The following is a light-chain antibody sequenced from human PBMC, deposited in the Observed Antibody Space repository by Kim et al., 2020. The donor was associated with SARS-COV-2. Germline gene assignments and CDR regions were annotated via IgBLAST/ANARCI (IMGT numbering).Light chain of an antibody. CDR2: DND. J-gene: IGLJ2*01. V-gene: IGLV1-51*01. CDR1: SSNIGNNY. CDR3: GTWDSSLSAAV. Sequence: QSVLTQPPSVSAAPGQKFTISCSGSSSNIGNNYVSWYQQLPGTAPKLLIYDNDKRPSGIPDRFSGAKSGTSATLGITGLQPWDEADYYCGTWDSSLSAAVFGGGTQLTVL.